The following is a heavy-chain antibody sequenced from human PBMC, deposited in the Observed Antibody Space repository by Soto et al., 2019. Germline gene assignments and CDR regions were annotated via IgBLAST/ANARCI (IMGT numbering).Heavy chain of an antibody. CDR1: GFTFNNYA. CDR3: ARANYYGSPGDFDY. Sequence: PGGSLRLSCAASGFTFNNYAMIWVRQAPGKGLEWVSYISSSSSTIYYADSVKGRFTISRDNAKNSLYLQMNSLRAEDTAVYYCARANYYGSPGDFDYWGQGTLVTVSS. D-gene: IGHD3-10*01. V-gene: IGHV3-48*01. J-gene: IGHJ4*02. CDR2: ISSSSSTI.